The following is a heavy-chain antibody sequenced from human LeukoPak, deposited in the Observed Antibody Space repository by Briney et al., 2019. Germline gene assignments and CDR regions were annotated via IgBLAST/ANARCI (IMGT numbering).Heavy chain of an antibody. D-gene: IGHD1-26*01. CDR2: INPNSGGT. J-gene: IGHJ4*02. V-gene: IGHV1-2*02. Sequence: ASVKVSCNASGYSFTGYYMHWVRQAPGQGLEWMGWINPNSGGTNYAQKFQGRVTMTRDTSISTAFMELSRLKSDDTAVYYCAREITGSYYGFDYWGQGTLVTASS. CDR1: GYSFTGYY. CDR3: AREITGSYYGFDY.